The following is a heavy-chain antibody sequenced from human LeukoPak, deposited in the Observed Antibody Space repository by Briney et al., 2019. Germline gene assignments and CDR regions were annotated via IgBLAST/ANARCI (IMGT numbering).Heavy chain of an antibody. CDR3: ARDEAVVTAHDAFDI. CDR1: GGSFSGYY. D-gene: IGHD2-21*02. CDR2: INHSGST. Sequence: PSETLSLTCAVYGGSFSGYYWSWIRQPPGKGLEWIGEINHSGSTNYNPSLKSRVTISVDTSKNQFSLKLSSVTAADTAVYYCARDEAVVTAHDAFDIWGQGTMVTVSS. J-gene: IGHJ3*02. V-gene: IGHV4-34*01.